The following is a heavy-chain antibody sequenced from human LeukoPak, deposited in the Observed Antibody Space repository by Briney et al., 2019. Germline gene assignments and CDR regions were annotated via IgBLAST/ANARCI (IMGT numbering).Heavy chain of an antibody. V-gene: IGHV4-39*01. Sequence: LETLSLTCTVSGDSVRNGNYYWGWIRQPPEKGLEWIGTVYYSGTSYYGPSLQSRTTMSVDTLKNQFSLNLKSVTVADTAVYYCARQGPSSAGILWDYWGQGILVTVSS. CDR2: VYYSGTS. J-gene: IGHJ4*02. CDR3: ARQGPSSAGILWDY. CDR1: GDSVRNGNYY. D-gene: IGHD3-9*01.